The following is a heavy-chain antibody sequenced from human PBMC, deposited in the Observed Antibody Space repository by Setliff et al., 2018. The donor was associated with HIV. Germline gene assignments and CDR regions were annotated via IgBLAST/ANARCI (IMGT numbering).Heavy chain of an antibody. CDR3: ARRIDDSGSFPDKNWFDT. D-gene: IGHD3-10*01. Sequence: SETLSLTCTVSGDSISSYSWNWIRQSPGGGLEWIGFIFSSGRTKYNPSLQSRVTMSIDTSKNQFSLRLTSVTAADTAVYYCARRIDDSGSFPDKNWFDTWGQGSRVTVSS. J-gene: IGHJ5*02. V-gene: IGHV4-4*09. CDR2: IFSSGRT. CDR1: GDSISSYS.